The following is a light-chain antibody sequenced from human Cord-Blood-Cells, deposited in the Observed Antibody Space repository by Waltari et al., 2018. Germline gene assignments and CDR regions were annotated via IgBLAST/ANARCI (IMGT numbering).Light chain of an antibody. V-gene: IGLV2-14*01. J-gene: IGLJ2*01. CDR1: SSDVGGYNY. CDR2: DVS. Sequence: QTALTQPASVSGSPGQSITLSCIGTSSDVGGYNYVPWYQQHPGKAPKLMIYDVSNRPSGVSNRFSASKSGNTASLTISGLQAEDEADYYCSSYTSSSTFVVFGGGTKLTVL. CDR3: SSYTSSSTFVV.